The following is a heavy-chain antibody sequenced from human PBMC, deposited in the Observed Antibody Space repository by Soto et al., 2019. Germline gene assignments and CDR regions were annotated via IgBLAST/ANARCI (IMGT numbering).Heavy chain of an antibody. Sequence: GASVKVSCKASGYRFTNFYIHWVRQAPGQGLEWMGRMNLDTGGTTYAQKFQGRVTMTRDTSINTAYMEVTNLESDDTAIYYCARDGNFAFRGYSFGFDFWGQGTLVTVSS. CDR2: MNLDTGGT. CDR1: GYRFTNFY. J-gene: IGHJ4*02. D-gene: IGHD5-18*01. CDR3: ARDGNFAFRGYSFGFDF. V-gene: IGHV1-2*06.